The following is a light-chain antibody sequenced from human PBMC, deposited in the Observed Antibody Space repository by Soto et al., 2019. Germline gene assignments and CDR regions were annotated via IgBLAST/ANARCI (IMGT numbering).Light chain of an antibody. CDR1: SSDVGGYNY. CDR2: DVS. V-gene: IGLV2-11*01. J-gene: IGLJ2*01. Sequence: QSALTQPRSVSGSPGQSVTISCTGSSSDVGGYNYVSWYEHLPGKAPKLIIYDVSERPSGVPDRFSGSKSGNTASLTITGLQAEDEADYYCCSYAGTYSVVFGGGTQLTVL. CDR3: CSYAGTYSVV.